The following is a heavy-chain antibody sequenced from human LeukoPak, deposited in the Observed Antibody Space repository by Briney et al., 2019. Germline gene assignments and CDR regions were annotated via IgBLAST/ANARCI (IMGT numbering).Heavy chain of an antibody. Sequence: SETLSLTCTVSGGSISSSSYYWGWIRQPPGKGLEWIGSIYYSGSTYYNPSLKSRVTISVDTSKNQFSLKLSSVTAADTAVYYCARGGGDYYDSGIDYWGQGTLVTVSS. CDR1: GGSISSSSYY. CDR2: IYYSGST. J-gene: IGHJ4*02. D-gene: IGHD3-22*01. CDR3: ARGGGDYYDSGIDY. V-gene: IGHV4-39*07.